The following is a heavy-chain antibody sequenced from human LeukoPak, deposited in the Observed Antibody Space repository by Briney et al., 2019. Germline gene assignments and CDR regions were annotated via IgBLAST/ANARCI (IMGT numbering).Heavy chain of an antibody. CDR2: IYYSGST. V-gene: IGHV4-59*01. CDR1: GGSISSYY. D-gene: IGHD3-10*01. CDR3: ARDTVRGGFNWFDP. Sequence: KPSETLSLTCTVSGGSISSYYWSWIRQPPGKGLEWIGYIYYSGSTNYNPSLKSRVTISVDTSKNQFSLKLSSVTAADTAVYYCARDTVRGGFNWFDPWGQGTLVTVSS. J-gene: IGHJ5*02.